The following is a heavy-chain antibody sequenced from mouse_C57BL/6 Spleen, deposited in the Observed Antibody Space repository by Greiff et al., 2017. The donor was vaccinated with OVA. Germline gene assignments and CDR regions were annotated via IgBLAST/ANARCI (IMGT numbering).Heavy chain of an antibody. Sequence: QVQLKESGAELVRPGTSVKVSCKASGYAFTNYLIEWVKQRPGQGLEWIGVINPGSGGTNYNEKFKGKATLTADKSSSTAYMQLSSLTSEDSAVYFCANSNYGDWYFDVWGTGTTVTVSS. V-gene: IGHV1-54*01. D-gene: IGHD2-5*01. CDR3: ANSNYGDWYFDV. J-gene: IGHJ1*03. CDR2: INPGSGGT. CDR1: GYAFTNYL.